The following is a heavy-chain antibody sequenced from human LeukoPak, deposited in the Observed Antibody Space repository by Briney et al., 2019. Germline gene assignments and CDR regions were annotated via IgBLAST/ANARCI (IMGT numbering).Heavy chain of an antibody. CDR2: IYDSGTT. V-gene: IGHV4-59*01. Sequence: SETLSLTCTVSGGSISSYYWSWIRQPPGKGLEWLGYIYDSGTTNYNPSLKSRVTISLDTSKNQFSLNLTSVTAADTAVYHCARGSGDYATSDAEYFQHWGQGTLVTVSS. J-gene: IGHJ1*01. D-gene: IGHD4-17*01. CDR3: ARGSGDYATSDAEYFQH. CDR1: GGSISSYY.